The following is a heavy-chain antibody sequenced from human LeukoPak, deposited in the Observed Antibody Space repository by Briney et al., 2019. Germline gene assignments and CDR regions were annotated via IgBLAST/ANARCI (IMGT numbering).Heavy chain of an antibody. J-gene: IGHJ4*02. Sequence: SETLSLTCTVSAGSISSSNYYWGWIRQPPGKGLEWIGSIYYSGNTYYNASLKSQVSISIDTSKNQFSLRLTSVTASDTAVYYCARQTGSGLFILPGGQGTLVTVSS. D-gene: IGHD3/OR15-3a*01. V-gene: IGHV4-39*01. CDR3: ARQTGSGLFILP. CDR1: AGSISSSNYY. CDR2: IYYSGNT.